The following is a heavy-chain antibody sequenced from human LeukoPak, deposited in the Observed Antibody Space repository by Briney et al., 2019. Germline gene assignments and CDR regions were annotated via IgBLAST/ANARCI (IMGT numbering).Heavy chain of an antibody. CDR1: GFTFNIYG. V-gene: IGHV3-23*01. D-gene: IGHD1-7*01. J-gene: IGHJ4*02. CDR2: VGGGDDI. CDR3: AQDATPGNSIWDHFKS. Sequence: GGSLRLSCVASGFTFNIYGMSWVRQAPGKGLEWVSSVGGGDDIHYADSVKGRFTGSRDNAKNTAYLQMNSLRVDDTAIYFCAQDATPGNSIWDHFKSWGQGTLVTVSS.